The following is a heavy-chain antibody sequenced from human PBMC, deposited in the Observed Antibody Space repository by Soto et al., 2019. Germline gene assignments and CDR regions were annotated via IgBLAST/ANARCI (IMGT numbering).Heavy chain of an antibody. Sequence: XGCLRLSCAASGFSFSSYAMSWVRQSPGEGLEWVSSVNDSGDRTYYADSVKGRFTISRDNSKNTLYLQMKTLRAEDTALYYCVRDPQSSGWSYNWYDPWGQGTRVTVSS. V-gene: IGHV3-23*01. D-gene: IGHD6-19*01. CDR2: VNDSGDRT. CDR1: GFSFSSYA. CDR3: VRDPQSSGWSYNWYDP. J-gene: IGHJ5*02.